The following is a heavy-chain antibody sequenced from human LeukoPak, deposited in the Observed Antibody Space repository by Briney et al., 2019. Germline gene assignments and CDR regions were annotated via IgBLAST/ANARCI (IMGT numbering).Heavy chain of an antibody. D-gene: IGHD7-27*01. CDR3: AKDLTGPFDY. Sequence: GGTLRLSCAASGFTFSSYAMSWVRQAPGKGLEGVSAISGSGGSTYYADSVKGRFTISRDNSKNTLYLQMNSLRAEDTAVYYCAKDLTGPFDYWGQGTLVTVSS. CDR2: ISGSGGST. CDR1: GFTFSSYA. J-gene: IGHJ4*02. V-gene: IGHV3-23*01.